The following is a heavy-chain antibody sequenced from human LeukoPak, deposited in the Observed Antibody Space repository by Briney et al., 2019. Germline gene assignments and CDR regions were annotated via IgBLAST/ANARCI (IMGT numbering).Heavy chain of an antibody. Sequence: GGSLRLSCAASGFTFSSYWMHWVRQAPGKGLVWVSRINTDGSSTSYADSVKGRFTISRDNAKNTLYLQMNSLRAEDTAVYYCAREKDYYGSGSPFDPWGQGTLVTVSS. CDR3: AREKDYYGSGSPFDP. V-gene: IGHV3-74*01. J-gene: IGHJ5*02. CDR1: GFTFSSYW. D-gene: IGHD3-10*01. CDR2: INTDGSST.